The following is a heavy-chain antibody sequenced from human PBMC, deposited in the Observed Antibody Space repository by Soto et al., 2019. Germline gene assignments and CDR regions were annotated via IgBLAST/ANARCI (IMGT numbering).Heavy chain of an antibody. CDR3: ARPEKADFWSGYGPFDP. CDR2: IYYSGST. J-gene: IGHJ5*02. D-gene: IGHD3-3*01. V-gene: IGHV4-39*01. CDR1: GGSIRSYY. Sequence: SETLSLTCNVSGGSIRSYYWGWIRQPPGKGLEWIGSIYYSGSTYYNPSLKSRVTISVDTSKNQFSLKLSSVTAADTAVYYCARPEKADFWSGYGPFDPWGQGTLVTVSS.